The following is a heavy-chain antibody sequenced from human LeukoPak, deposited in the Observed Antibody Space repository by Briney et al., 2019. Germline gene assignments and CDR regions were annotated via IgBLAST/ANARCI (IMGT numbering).Heavy chain of an antibody. Sequence: PSEILSLTCTVSGGSISSYYWSWIRQSPGEGLEWIGYIHYRGSTNYNLSLKSRVTISVDTSKNQFSLKLSSLTAADTAVYYCARSVLGYSYGLHIDYWGQGTLVTVSS. D-gene: IGHD5-18*01. J-gene: IGHJ4*02. V-gene: IGHV4-59*01. CDR2: IHYRGST. CDR3: ARSVLGYSYGLHIDY. CDR1: GGSISSYY.